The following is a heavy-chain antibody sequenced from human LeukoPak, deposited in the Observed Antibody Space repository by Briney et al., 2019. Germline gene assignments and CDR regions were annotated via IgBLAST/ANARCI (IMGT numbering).Heavy chain of an antibody. CDR3: ARREHYGDYRVFAP. CDR2: IYYSGTT. J-gene: IGHJ5*01. D-gene: IGHD4-17*01. CDR1: GGSISSGSYY. Sequence: PSETLSLTCTVSGGSISSGSYYWSWIRQHPGKGLEWIGYIYYSGTTYYNPSLKTRLTISLDMSKNQFSLKLSSVTAADTAVYYCARREHYGDYRVFAPWGQGTLVTVSS. V-gene: IGHV4-31*03.